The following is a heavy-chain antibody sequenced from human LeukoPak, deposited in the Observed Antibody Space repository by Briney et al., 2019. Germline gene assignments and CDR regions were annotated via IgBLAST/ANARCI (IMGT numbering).Heavy chain of an antibody. CDR1: GYTFTSYA. D-gene: IGHD3-9*01. V-gene: IGHV7-4-1*02. J-gene: IGHJ4*02. CDR2: INTNTGNP. Sequence: GASVKVSCTASGYTFTSYAMDWVRQAPGQGLEWMGWINTNTGNPTYAQGFAGRFVFSLDTSVSTAYLQISSLKAEDTAVYYCARSFDWLLPDYWGQGTLVTVSS. CDR3: ARSFDWLLPDY.